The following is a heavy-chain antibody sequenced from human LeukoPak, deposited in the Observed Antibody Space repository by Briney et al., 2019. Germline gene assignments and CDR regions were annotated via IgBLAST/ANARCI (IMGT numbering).Heavy chain of an antibody. D-gene: IGHD5-12*01. CDR2: INSNSGGT. V-gene: IGHV1-2*02. J-gene: IGHJ4*02. CDR1: GYTFTGYY. CDR3: AREGHIVADY. Sequence: GASVKVSCKASGYTFTGYYMHWVRQAPGQGLEWMGWINSNSGGTNYAQKFQGRVTMTRDTSISTAYMELSRLRSDDTAVYHCAREGHIVADYWGQGTLVTVSS.